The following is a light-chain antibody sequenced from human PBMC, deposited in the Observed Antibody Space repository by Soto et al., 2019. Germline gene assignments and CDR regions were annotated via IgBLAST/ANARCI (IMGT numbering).Light chain of an antibody. CDR1: SSDVGGYNF. CDR3: ASYAGNSRYV. CDR2: DVS. Sequence: QSVLTQPRSVSGSPGQSVTISCTGTSSDVGGYNFVSWYQQRPGKAPKLMIYDVSARPSGVPDRFSGSKSGNTASLTISGLQADDEANYCASYAGNSRYVFGTGTKVTVL. V-gene: IGLV2-11*01. J-gene: IGLJ1*01.